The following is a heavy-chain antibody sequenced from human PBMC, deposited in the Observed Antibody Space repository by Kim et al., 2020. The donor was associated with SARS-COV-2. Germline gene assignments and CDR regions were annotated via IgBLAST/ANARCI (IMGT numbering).Heavy chain of an antibody. J-gene: IGHJ3*02. V-gene: IGHV3-15*01. CDR3: AKDVPRSAGALHI. Sequence: DYGAPVKARFTISRDDSTATVFLQMSSLKSEDTAVYYCAKDVPRSAGALHIRGQGTVVTVSS.